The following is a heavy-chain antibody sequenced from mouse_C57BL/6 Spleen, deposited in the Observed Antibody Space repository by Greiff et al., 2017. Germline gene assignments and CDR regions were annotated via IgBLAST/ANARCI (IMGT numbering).Heavy chain of an antibody. Sequence: EVQLQQSGPELVKPGASVKISCKASGYSFTGYYMNWVKQSPEKSLEWIGEINPSTGGTTYNQKFKATATLTVDKSSSTAYMQLKSLTSEDSAVYYCARRGNYENYWGQGTTLTVSS. V-gene: IGHV1-42*01. J-gene: IGHJ2*01. CDR1: GYSFTGYY. CDR2: INPSTGGT. D-gene: IGHD2-1*01. CDR3: ARRGNYENY.